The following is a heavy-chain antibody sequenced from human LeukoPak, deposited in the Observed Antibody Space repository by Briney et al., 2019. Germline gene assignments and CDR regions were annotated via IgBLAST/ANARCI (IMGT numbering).Heavy chain of an antibody. J-gene: IGHJ4*02. Sequence: QPGGSLRLSCAASGFTFSSYGMHWVRQAQGKGLEWVAFIRYDGSNKYYADSVKGRFTISRDNAKNSLYLQMNSLRAEDTAVYYCARDGPRYSSSSPVDYWGQGTLVTVSS. V-gene: IGHV3-30*02. D-gene: IGHD6-6*01. CDR2: IRYDGSNK. CDR3: ARDGPRYSSSSPVDY. CDR1: GFTFSSYG.